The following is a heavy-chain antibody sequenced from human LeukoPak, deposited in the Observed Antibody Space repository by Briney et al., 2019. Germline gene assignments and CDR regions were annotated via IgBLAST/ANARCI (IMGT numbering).Heavy chain of an antibody. V-gene: IGHV1-8*01. CDR1: GYTYTLYD. D-gene: IGHD5-18*01. Sequence: ASVKVFCKASGYTYTLYDANGVPQDTGQGHEWMGWMNPNSGNTGYAQKFQGRITMTRNTSISTAYMELSSLKSEDTAVYYCARVYSYGPLYYYYYYMDVWGKGTTVTVSS. CDR2: MNPNSGNT. CDR3: ARVYSYGPLYYYYYYMDV. J-gene: IGHJ6*03.